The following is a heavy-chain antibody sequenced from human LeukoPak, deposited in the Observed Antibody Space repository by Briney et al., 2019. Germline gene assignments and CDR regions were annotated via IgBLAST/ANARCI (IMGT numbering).Heavy chain of an antibody. V-gene: IGHV3-30*18. D-gene: IGHD4-17*01. CDR1: GFTFSSYG. Sequence: AGGSLRLSCAASGFTFSSYGMHWVRQAPGKGLEWVAVISYDGSNKYYADSVKGRFTISRDNSKNTLYLQMNSLRAEDTAVYYCAKLGDYDAFDIWGQGTTVTVSS. CDR2: ISYDGSNK. CDR3: AKLGDYDAFDI. J-gene: IGHJ3*02.